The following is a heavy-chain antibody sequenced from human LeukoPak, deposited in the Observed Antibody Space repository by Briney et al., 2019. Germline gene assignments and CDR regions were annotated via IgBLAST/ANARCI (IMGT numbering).Heavy chain of an antibody. CDR1: GASISGSGYY. CDR2: IYSSGST. J-gene: IGHJ4*02. Sequence: PSETLSLACAVSGASISGSGYYWGWIRQPPGKGLEWIGNIYSSGSTYYNASLQSRVTISIDTSKNQFSLKLSSVTAADTAVYYCARQRGPVFDYWGQGTLVTVSS. CDR3: ARQRGPVFDY. V-gene: IGHV4-39*01.